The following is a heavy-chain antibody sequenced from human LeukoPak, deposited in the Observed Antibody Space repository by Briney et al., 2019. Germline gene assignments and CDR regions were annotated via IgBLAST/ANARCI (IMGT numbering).Heavy chain of an antibody. Sequence: SVKVSCKASGGTFSSYAISWVRQAPGQGLEWMGGIIPIFGTANYAQKFQGRVTITADKSTSTAYMELSSQRSEDTAVYYCASWQMTTVTTLAFDIWGQGTMVTVSS. D-gene: IGHD4-17*01. V-gene: IGHV1-69*06. J-gene: IGHJ3*02. CDR3: ASWQMTTVTTLAFDI. CDR2: IIPIFGTA. CDR1: GGTFSSYA.